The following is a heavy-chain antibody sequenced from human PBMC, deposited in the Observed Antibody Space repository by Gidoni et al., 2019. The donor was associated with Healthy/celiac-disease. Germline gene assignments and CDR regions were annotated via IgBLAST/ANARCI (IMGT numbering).Heavy chain of an antibody. CDR2: IYYSGST. Sequence: QLQLQESGPGLVKPSETLSLTCTVSGGSIRRSSYDWGWLRQPPGKGLEWIGSIYYSGSTYYTPSLKSRVTISGDTSQNQFSLKLSSVTAADTAVYYCARQPIVVVPAAIDYWGQGTLVTVSS. CDR3: ARQPIVVVPAAIDY. J-gene: IGHJ4*02. CDR1: GGSIRRSSYD. V-gene: IGHV4-39*01. D-gene: IGHD2-2*01.